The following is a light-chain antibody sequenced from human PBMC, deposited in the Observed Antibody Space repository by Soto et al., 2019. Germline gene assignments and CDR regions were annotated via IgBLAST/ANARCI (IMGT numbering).Light chain of an antibody. J-gene: IGKJ1*01. Sequence: IQMTQSPSTLSASVGDRVTITCRASQTINNWLAWYQQKPGQAPKLLIYDASTLESGVPLSFSGSGSGTHFTLVISRLQPDDFATYFCHQYYSAHPGTFGQGTRVEI. V-gene: IGKV1-5*01. CDR2: DAS. CDR1: QTINNW. CDR3: HQYYSAHPGT.